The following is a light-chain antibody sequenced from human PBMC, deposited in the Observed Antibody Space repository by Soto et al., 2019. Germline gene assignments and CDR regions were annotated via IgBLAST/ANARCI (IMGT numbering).Light chain of an antibody. CDR2: GAS. J-gene: IGKJ1*01. CDR1: QSVSSSY. CDR3: QQYGSSSWT. V-gene: IGKV3-20*01. Sequence: EIVLTQSPGTLSLSPGERATLSCRASQSVSSSYLAWYQQKPGQAPRLLIYGASSRATGIPDRLSGSGSGTDFTLTISRLEPDDFAVYYWQQYGSSSWTFGQGSKVEIK.